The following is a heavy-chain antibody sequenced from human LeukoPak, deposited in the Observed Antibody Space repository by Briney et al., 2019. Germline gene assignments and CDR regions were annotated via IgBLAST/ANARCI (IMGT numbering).Heavy chain of an antibody. D-gene: IGHD1-7*01. CDR3: ARGNYDYFDS. CDR2: INHSGST. V-gene: IGHV4-34*01. Sequence: PSETLSLTCAVYGGSFSGYHWSWLRQPPGKGLEWIGEINHSGSTNYNPSLKSRVTISVDTSKNQSSLKLSSVTAADTAVYFCARGNYDYFDSWGQGTLVTVSS. CDR1: GGSFSGYH. J-gene: IGHJ4*02.